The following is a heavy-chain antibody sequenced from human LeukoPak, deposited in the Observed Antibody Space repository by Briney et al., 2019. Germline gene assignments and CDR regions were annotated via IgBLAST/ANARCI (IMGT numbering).Heavy chain of an antibody. Sequence: SETQSLTCTVSGGSISSYYWSWIRQPPGKGLEWIGYIYYSGSTNYNPSLKSRVTISVDTSKNQFSLKLSSVTAADTAVYYCARDGRYGDYVDYWGQGTLVTVSS. CDR2: IYYSGST. J-gene: IGHJ4*02. V-gene: IGHV4-59*01. D-gene: IGHD4-17*01. CDR3: ARDGRYGDYVDY. CDR1: GGSISSYY.